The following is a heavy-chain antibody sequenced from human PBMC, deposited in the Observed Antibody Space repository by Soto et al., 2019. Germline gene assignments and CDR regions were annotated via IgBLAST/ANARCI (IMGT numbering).Heavy chain of an antibody. CDR3: ARPGYSSSPYYDYGMHV. CDR1: GYRFTSFW. Sequence: PGESLKISCEASGYRFTSFWIGWVRQVPGKGLGWMGIIYPGDSDTRYSPSFQGQVTISADKSISTAYLQWSSLKASDTAMYYCARPGYSSSPYYDYGMHVWGQGTTVTVSS. V-gene: IGHV5-51*01. D-gene: IGHD6-6*01. CDR2: IYPGDSDT. J-gene: IGHJ6*02.